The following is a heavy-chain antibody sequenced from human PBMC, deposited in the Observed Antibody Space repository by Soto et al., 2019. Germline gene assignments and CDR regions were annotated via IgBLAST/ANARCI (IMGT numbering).Heavy chain of an antibody. CDR2: INHSGST. V-gene: IGHV4-34*01. J-gene: IGHJ4*02. D-gene: IGHD3-10*01. CDR1: GGSFSGYY. CDR3: ARVGAGSGSYTVAKAFDY. Sequence: PSETLSLTCAVYGGSFSGYYWSWIRQPPGKGLEWIGEINHSGSTNYNPSLKSRVTISVDTSKNQFSLKLSSVTAADTAVYYCARVGAGSGSYTVAKAFDYWGQGTLVTVSS.